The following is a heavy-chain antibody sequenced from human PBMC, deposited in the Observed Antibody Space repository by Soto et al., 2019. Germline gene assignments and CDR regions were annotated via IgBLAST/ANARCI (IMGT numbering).Heavy chain of an antibody. CDR3: ARDRGGSGWFY. CDR2: INKDGGEK. D-gene: IGHD6-19*01. Sequence: PGGCLRISFAASGFSFSDYWMSWVRQAPGKGLEWVANINKDGGEKHYVDSVKGRFTISRDNAKNSLYLRVNSLRAEDTAVYYRARDRGGSGWFYRCLVTLVTVTS. V-gene: IGHV3-7*03. J-gene: IGHJ4*02. CDR1: GFSFSDYW.